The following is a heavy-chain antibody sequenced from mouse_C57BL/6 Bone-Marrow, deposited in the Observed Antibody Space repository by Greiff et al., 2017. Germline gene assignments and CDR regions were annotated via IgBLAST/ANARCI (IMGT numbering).Heavy chain of an antibody. CDR1: GFNIKDDY. J-gene: IGHJ2*01. CDR2: IDPENGDT. CDR3: TTVVHY. D-gene: IGHD1-1*01. Sequence: VQLQQSGAELVRPGASVKLSCTASGFNIKDDYMHWVKQRPEQGLEWIGWIDPENGDTEYASKFQGKATITAYTASNTAYRQLSSLTSEDTAVYYCTTVVHYWGQGTTLTVSS. V-gene: IGHV14-4*01.